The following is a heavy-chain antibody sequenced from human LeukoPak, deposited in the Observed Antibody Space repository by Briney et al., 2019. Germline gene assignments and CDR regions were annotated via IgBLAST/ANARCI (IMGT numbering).Heavy chain of an antibody. Sequence: GGSLRLSCAASGFTFSTYSMNWVRQAPGKGLEWVSSISSSSSHIYYADSVKGRFTISRDNAKNSLFLQMNSLSAEDTAVYYCASQASSSWYGNWFDPWGQGTLVTVSS. D-gene: IGHD6-13*01. CDR1: GFTFSTYS. J-gene: IGHJ5*02. CDR2: ISSSSSHI. CDR3: ASQASSSWYGNWFDP. V-gene: IGHV3-21*01.